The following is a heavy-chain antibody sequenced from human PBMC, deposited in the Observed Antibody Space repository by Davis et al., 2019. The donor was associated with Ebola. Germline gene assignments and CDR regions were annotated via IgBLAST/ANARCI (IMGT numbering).Heavy chain of an antibody. CDR2: ISWNSGSI. Sequence: GGSLRLSCAASGFKFDDYAMHWVRQAPGKGLEWVSGISWNSGSIGYADSVRGRFTISRDNAKNSLYLQMNSLRPEDTALYYCGKDVLTVTKLRYYHFYGMDVWGQGTTVTVSS. D-gene: IGHD2/OR15-2a*01. V-gene: IGHV3-9*01. J-gene: IGHJ6*02. CDR3: GKDVLTVTKLRYYHFYGMDV. CDR1: GFKFDDYA.